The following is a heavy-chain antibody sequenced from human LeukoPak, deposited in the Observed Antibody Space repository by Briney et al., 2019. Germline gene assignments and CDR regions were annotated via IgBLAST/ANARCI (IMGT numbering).Heavy chain of an antibody. Sequence: PGGSLRLSCAASGFTFSSYAMSWVRQAPGKGLEWVSAISGSGGSTYYADSVKGRFTISRDNSKNTLYLQMNSLRAEDTAVYYCASQYGDSDGMDVWGQGTTVTVSS. CDR1: GFTFSSYA. V-gene: IGHV3-23*01. CDR2: ISGSGGST. D-gene: IGHD7-27*01. J-gene: IGHJ6*02. CDR3: ASQYGDSDGMDV.